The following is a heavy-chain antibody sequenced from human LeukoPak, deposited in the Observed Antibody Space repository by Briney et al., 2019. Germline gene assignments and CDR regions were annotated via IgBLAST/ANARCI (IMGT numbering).Heavy chain of an antibody. V-gene: IGHV4-59*08. Sequence: SETLSLTCAVSTGSISGYYWSWIRQPPRKGLEWIGFRYYSGASNYNPSLRGRVTISVDRSKSQVSLKMTSVTAADTAVYYCARALSGSPAVFDSWGQGTLVSVSS. J-gene: IGHJ4*02. D-gene: IGHD1-26*01. CDR1: TGSISGYY. CDR2: RYYSGAS. CDR3: ARALSGSPAVFDS.